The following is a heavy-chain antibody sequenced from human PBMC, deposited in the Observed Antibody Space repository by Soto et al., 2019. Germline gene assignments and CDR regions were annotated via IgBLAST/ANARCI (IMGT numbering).Heavy chain of an antibody. CDR3: ARGMRVTFGGVIAPSYYFDY. J-gene: IGHJ4*02. CDR1: GYTFTSYD. CDR2: MNPNSGNT. D-gene: IGHD3-16*02. Sequence: QVQLVQSGAEVKKPGASVKVSCKASGYTFTSYDINWVRQATGQGLEWMGWMNPNSGNTGYAQKFQGRVTMTRNTSISTAYMELSSLRSEDTAVYYCARGMRVTFGGVIAPSYYFDYWGQGTLVTVSS. V-gene: IGHV1-8*01.